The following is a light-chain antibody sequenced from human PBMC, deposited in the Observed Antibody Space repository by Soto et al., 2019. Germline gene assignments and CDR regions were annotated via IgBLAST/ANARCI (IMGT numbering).Light chain of an antibody. Sequence: SYELTQPPSVSVAPGKTARITCGGNNIGSKSVHWYQQKPGQAPVLAIYYDSDRPSGIPERFSGCNSGNTATLTNSSVEDGDEADSYCPVWDSSSAHSGFVLFGGVTKHTV. CDR3: PVWDSSSAHSGFVL. V-gene: IGLV3-21*04. CDR2: YDS. J-gene: IGLJ2*01. CDR1: NIGSKS.